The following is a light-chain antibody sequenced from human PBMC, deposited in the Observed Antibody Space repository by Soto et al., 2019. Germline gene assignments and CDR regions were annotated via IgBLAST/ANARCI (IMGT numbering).Light chain of an antibody. CDR2: DVT. J-gene: IGLJ1*01. V-gene: IGLV2-14*03. Sequence: QSALTQPASVSGSPGQSITISCTGTSSDIGSYNYVSWYRQHPGQAPKLMIYDVTNRPSGVSNRFSGSKSGNTASLTISGLQAEDEADYYCSSPRSSSFYVFGTGTKVTVL. CDR1: SSDIGSYNY. CDR3: SSPRSSSFYV.